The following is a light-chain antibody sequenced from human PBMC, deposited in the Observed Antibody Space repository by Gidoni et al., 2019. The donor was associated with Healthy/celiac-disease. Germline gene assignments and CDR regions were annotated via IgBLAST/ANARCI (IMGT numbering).Light chain of an antibody. J-gene: IGKJ4*01. CDR2: LGS. V-gene: IGKV2-28*01. Sequence: DIVMTQSPLSLPVTPGEPASISCRSSQSLLHSNGYNYLDWYLQKPGPSPPRLIDLGSNRASGVPDSFTSRASATAITLKTSRVEAEAVGVYFCLQALQPPPTFAGGTKVEIK. CDR3: LQALQPPPT. CDR1: QSLLHSNGYNY.